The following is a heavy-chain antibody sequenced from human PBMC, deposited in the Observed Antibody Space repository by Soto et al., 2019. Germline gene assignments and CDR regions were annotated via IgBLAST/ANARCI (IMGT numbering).Heavy chain of an antibody. D-gene: IGHD3-16*01. J-gene: IGHJ2*01. V-gene: IGHV3-23*01. Sequence: EVQLLESGGGLVQPGGSLGLSCVASGFTFSIYAMSWVRQVPGKGPEWVSVINGRGSPTFYADSVKGRFTISRDNSKNTLYLQMNSRRAEDTAIYYCAKHSEGAGNGYFDLWGRGTRVAVSS. CDR3: AKHSEGAGNGYFDL. CDR1: GFTFSIYA. CDR2: INGRGSPT.